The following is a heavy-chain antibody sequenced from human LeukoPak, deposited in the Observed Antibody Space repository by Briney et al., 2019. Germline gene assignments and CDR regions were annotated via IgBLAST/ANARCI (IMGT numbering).Heavy chain of an antibody. Sequence: TGGSLRLSCAASGVVFSNTAMNWARQSPGRGLEWGSAISGGGERAFYADSVTRRFTISRHNSKNMLYLQMNSLRADDTAIYYCAKDGGRYSSGPEFDPRGQGALVTVSS. CDR2: ISGGGERA. CDR1: GVVFSNTA. D-gene: IGHD6-19*01. J-gene: IGHJ5*02. V-gene: IGHV3-23*01. CDR3: AKDGGRYSSGPEFDP.